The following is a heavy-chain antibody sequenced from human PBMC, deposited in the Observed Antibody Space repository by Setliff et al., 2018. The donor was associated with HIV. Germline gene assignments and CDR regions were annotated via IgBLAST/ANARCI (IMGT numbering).Heavy chain of an antibody. CDR3: ARDQTGVAAAAFGGGSAWSDEGFDI. Sequence: SVKVSCKASGGTFSSYAISWVRQAPGQGLEWMGGIIPILGIANYAQKFQGRVTFTADESTSTAYMELSSLSSEDTAVYYCARDQTGVAAAAFGGGSAWSDEGFDIWGQGTMVTVSS. CDR2: IIPILGIA. D-gene: IGHD6-13*01. V-gene: IGHV1-69*10. J-gene: IGHJ3*02. CDR1: GGTFSSYA.